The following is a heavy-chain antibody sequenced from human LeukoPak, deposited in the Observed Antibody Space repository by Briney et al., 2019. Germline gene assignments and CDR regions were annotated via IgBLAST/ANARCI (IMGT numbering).Heavy chain of an antibody. J-gene: IGHJ4*02. Sequence: ASVKVSCKASGYTFTSYYMHWVRQAPGQGLEWMGIINPSGGSTSYAQKFQGRVTMTRDTSTSTVYMELSSLRSEDTAVYYCARVREPKYSSGPGDYWGQGTLVTVSS. D-gene: IGHD6-19*01. CDR2: INPSGGST. V-gene: IGHV1-46*01. CDR3: ARVREPKYSSGPGDY. CDR1: GYTFTSYY.